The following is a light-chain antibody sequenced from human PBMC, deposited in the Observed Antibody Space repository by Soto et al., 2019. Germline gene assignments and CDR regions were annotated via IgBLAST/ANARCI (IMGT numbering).Light chain of an antibody. CDR3: SSSTTSSPHVV. Sequence: QSALTQPASVSGSPGQSITISCTETSSDVGGYNYVSWYQQHPGKAPKLMIYDVSNRPSGVSNRFSGSKSGNTASLTISGLQAKDEADYYCSSSTTSSPHVVFGGGTKLTVL. V-gene: IGLV2-14*01. CDR1: SSDVGGYNY. CDR2: DVS. J-gene: IGLJ2*01.